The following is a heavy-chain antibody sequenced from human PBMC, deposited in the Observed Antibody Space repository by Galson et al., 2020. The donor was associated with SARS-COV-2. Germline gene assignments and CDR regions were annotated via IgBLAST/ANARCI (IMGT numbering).Heavy chain of an antibody. CDR2: ISSSSSYI. CDR1: GFTFSSYS. Sequence: GESLKISCAASGFTFSSYSMNWVRQAPGKGLEWVSSISSSSSYIYYADSVKGRFTISRDNAKNSLYLQMNSLRAEDTAVYYCARDPYYDILTGYGCDWGQGTMVTVSS. CDR3: ARDPYYDILTGYGCD. D-gene: IGHD3-9*01. V-gene: IGHV3-21*01. J-gene: IGHJ3*01.